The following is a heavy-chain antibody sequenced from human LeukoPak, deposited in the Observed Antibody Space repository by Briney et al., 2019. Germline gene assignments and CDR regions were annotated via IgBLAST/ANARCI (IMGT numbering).Heavy chain of an antibody. V-gene: IGHV3-48*03. CDR1: GFTFSSYE. Sequence: GGSLRLSCAASGFTFSSYEMNWVRQAPGKGLEWVSYISSSGSTIYYADSVKGRFTISRDNAKHSLYLQMNSLRAEDTAVYYCAKVPYSGDYWGQGTLVTVSS. CDR2: ISSSGSTI. J-gene: IGHJ4*02. D-gene: IGHD6-13*01. CDR3: AKVPYSGDY.